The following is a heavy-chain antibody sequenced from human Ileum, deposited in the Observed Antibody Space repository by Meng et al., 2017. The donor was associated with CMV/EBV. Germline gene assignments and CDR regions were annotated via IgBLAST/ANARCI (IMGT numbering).Heavy chain of an antibody. CDR2: INLDGSST. CDR3: ARDVSLSKAARTWFDP. J-gene: IGHJ5*02. Sequence: GFTVSSYWMHWRPQAPGTGLVWVSRINLDGSSTSYADSVKGRFTISRDNAKNTLYLQMNSLRAEDTAVYYCARDVSLSKAARTWFDPWGQGTLVTVSS. CDR1: GFTVSSYW. V-gene: IGHV3-74*01. D-gene: IGHD6-6*01.